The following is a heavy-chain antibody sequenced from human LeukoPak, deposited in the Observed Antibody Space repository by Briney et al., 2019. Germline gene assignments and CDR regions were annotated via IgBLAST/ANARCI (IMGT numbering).Heavy chain of an antibody. CDR3: ANLLAELLDY. J-gene: IGHJ4*02. V-gene: IGHV3-23*01. CDR1: GFTFSNYA. Sequence: GGSLRLSCGASGFTFSNYAMNWVRQAPGKGLEWVSAISDSGGSIYYADSVKGRFTISRDNSKNTLYLQMNSLRAEDTAVYYCANLLAELLDYWGQGTLVTVSS. CDR2: ISDSGGSI. D-gene: IGHD1-26*01.